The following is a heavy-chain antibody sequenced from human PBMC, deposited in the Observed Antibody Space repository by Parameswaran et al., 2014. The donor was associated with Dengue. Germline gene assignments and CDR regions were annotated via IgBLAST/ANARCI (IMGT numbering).Heavy chain of an antibody. D-gene: IGHD2-2*01. CDR3: AREDCSTTSCRAYPGGTYYYGMDV. Sequence: WVRQAPGQGLEWLGWVSTTNGNTRYAQKLQGRVTLTTDTSTSTAYMELRSLRSDDTGVFYCAREDCSTTSCRAYPGGTYYYGMDVWGQGTTVTVSS. J-gene: IGHJ6*02. CDR2: VSTTNGNT. V-gene: IGHV1-18*01.